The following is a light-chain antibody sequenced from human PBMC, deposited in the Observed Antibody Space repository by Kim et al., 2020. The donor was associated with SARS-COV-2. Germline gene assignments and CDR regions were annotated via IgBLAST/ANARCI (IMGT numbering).Light chain of an antibody. Sequence: SVKLHCTLSREDKTESVAWHQQQQEKRPRYLTNVDSDGSHTRGDGIPDRFSGSSSGAERYLTISSLQPEDEADYYCLTWGPGIRVFGGGTQLTVL. CDR3: LTWGPGIRV. V-gene: IGLV4-69*01. CDR2: VDSDGSH. J-gene: IGLJ2*01. CDR1: REDKTES.